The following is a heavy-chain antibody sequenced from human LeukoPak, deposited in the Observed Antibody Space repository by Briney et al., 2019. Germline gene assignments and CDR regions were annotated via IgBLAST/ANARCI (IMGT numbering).Heavy chain of an antibody. D-gene: IGHD6-19*01. V-gene: IGHV3-74*01. CDR3: ARGLYRSGWYYFDY. CDR1: GFTFSSYW. CDR2: INSDGSTT. J-gene: IGHJ4*02. Sequence: GGSLRLSCAASGFTFSSYWMHWVRQAPGKGLVWVSRINSDGSTTSHADSVKGRFTISRDNAKNTLFLQMNSLRAEDTAMYYCARGLYRSGWYYFDYWGQGTLVTVSS.